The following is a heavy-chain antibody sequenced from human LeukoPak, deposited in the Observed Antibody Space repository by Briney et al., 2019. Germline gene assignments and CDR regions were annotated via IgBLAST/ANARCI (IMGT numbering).Heavy chain of an antibody. V-gene: IGHV4-39*07. J-gene: IGHJ4*02. D-gene: IGHD3-22*01. CDR3: ARDHPITMISGTRGGYFDY. Sequence: SETLSLTCTVSGGSISSSSYYWGWIRQPPGKGLEWIGSIYYSGSTYYNPSLKSRVTISVDTSKNQFSLKLSSVTAADTAVYYCARDHPITMISGTRGGYFDYWGQGTLVTVSS. CDR1: GGSISSSSYY. CDR2: IYYSGST.